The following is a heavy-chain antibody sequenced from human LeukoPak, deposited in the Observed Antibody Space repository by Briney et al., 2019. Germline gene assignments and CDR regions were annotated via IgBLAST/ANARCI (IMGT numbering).Heavy chain of an antibody. V-gene: IGHV3-66*04. D-gene: IGHD2-21*02. CDR2: IYSGGYT. CDR1: GFTFSEHY. J-gene: IGHJ5*02. Sequence: GGSLRLSCAAAGFTFSEHYMRWIRQAPGKGLEWVSVIYSGGYTSYADSVKGRFTISRDNSKNTLYLQMDSLRAEDTAVYHCARQVRGDGRGGFDPWGQGTLVTVSS. CDR3: ARQVRGDGRGGFDP.